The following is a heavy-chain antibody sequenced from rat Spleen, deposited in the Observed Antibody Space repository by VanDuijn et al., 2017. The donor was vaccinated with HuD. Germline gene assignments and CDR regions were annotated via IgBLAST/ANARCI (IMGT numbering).Heavy chain of an antibody. CDR2: ISPNGGSI. J-gene: IGHJ3*01. D-gene: IGHD1-11*01. V-gene: IGHV5-25*01. CDR3: ARGGYGGYSANWFAY. CDR1: GFTFSDYY. Sequence: EVQLVESDGGLVQPGRSLKLSCAASGFTFSDYYMAWVRQAPTKGLEWVASISPNGGSIYYRDSVKGRFTVSRDNAKSTLYLQMDSLRSEDTATYYCARGGYGGYSANWFAYWGQGTLVTVSS.